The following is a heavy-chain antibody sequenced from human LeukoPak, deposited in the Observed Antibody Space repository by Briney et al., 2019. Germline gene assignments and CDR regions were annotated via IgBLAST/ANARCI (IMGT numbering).Heavy chain of an antibody. Sequence: SETLSLTCTVSGGSIRSGGYYWGWIRQPPGKGLEWIATIYHSGSTNYNPSLKSRVTISVDKSKNQFSLKLSSVTAADTAVYYCARASGWYPNYYYYYMDVWGKGTTVTVSS. CDR1: GGSIRSGGYY. J-gene: IGHJ6*03. D-gene: IGHD6-19*01. V-gene: IGHV4-39*07. CDR2: IYHSGST. CDR3: ARASGWYPNYYYYYMDV.